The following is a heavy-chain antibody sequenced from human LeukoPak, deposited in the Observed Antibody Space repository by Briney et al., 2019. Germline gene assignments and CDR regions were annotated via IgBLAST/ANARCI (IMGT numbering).Heavy chain of an antibody. CDR2: INPSGGST. D-gene: IGHD2-21*02. J-gene: IGHJ4*02. Sequence: AASVTVSCTASGYTFTSYYMHWVRQAPGQGLEWMGIINPSGGSTTYAQKFQGRVTMTRDTSTSTVYMELSSLRSEDTAVYYCARVGYCGGDCYSWDYWGQGTLVTVSS. V-gene: IGHV1-46*01. CDR3: ARVGYCGGDCYSWDY. CDR1: GYTFTSYY.